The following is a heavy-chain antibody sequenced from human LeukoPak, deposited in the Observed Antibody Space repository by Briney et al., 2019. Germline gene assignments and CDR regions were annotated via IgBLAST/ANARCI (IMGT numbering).Heavy chain of an antibody. Sequence: PGGSLRLSCAASLFAVSRNYMSWVRQAPGRGLEWVSVIYNDGRTYYADSVKGRFTMSRHNSQNTLYLQMDSLRAEDTAVYYCARVPLHPTISHFDYWGQGTLVTVSS. CDR1: LFAVSRNY. D-gene: IGHD1-14*01. V-gene: IGHV3-53*04. CDR2: IYNDGRT. J-gene: IGHJ4*02. CDR3: ARVPLHPTISHFDY.